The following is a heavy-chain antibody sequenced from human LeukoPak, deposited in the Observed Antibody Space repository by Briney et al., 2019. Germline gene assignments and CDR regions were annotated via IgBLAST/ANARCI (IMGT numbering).Heavy chain of an antibody. V-gene: IGHV4-4*07. CDR2: IYTSGST. J-gene: IGHJ4*02. D-gene: IGHD1-7*01. Sequence: SETLSLTCTVSGGSISSHYWSWIRQPAGKGLEWIGRIYTSGSTNYNPSLKSRVTILVDTSKNQFFLKLSSVTAADTAVYYCARDRGYNWNYEAFDYWGQGTLVTVSS. CDR3: ARDRGYNWNYEAFDY. CDR1: GGSISSHY.